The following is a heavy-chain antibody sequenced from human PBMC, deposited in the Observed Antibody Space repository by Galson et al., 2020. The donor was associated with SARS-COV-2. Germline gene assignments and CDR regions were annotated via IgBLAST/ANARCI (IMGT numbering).Heavy chain of an antibody. Sequence: GGSLRLSCAASGFTFSNHWMHWVRQAPGKGLEWVANIKEDGSVQYYVDSVKGRFSISRDNAKNSLYLQMNSLRGEDTAVYYCARDGGDFWSGYQYNFDCGGQGIRVTGSS. CDR1: GFTFSNHW. D-gene: IGHD3-3*01. V-gene: IGHV3-7*03. CDR3: ARDGGDFWSGYQYNFDC. J-gene: IGHJ4*02. CDR2: IKEDGSVQ.